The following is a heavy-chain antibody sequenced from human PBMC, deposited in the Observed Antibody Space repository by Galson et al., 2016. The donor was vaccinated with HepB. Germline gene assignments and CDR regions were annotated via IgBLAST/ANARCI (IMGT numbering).Heavy chain of an antibody. Sequence: SLRLSCAASGFTSGDYAMHWVRQAPGKGLEWVSAISGSGDRTYYADSVKGRFTISRDNSKNTLYLQMNSLRAEDTAVYFCAKDWGFWNYDSSGTLDYWGQGTLVTVSS. V-gene: IGHV3-23*01. CDR2: ISGSGDRT. CDR3: AKDWGFWNYDSSGTLDY. CDR1: GFTSGDYA. J-gene: IGHJ4*02. D-gene: IGHD3-22*01.